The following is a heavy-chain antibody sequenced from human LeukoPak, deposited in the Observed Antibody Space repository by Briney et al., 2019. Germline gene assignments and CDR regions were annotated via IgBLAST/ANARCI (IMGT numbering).Heavy chain of an antibody. V-gene: IGHV3-33*01. J-gene: IGHJ4*02. Sequence: GGSLRLSCAASGFTFSNFGMHWVRQAPGKGLEWVAVIWFDGSNKYYVDSVKGRFTISRDNSKNTLYLQMDSLRAEDTALYYCARDESSGSLHFDYWGQGTLVTVSS. CDR1: GFTFSNFG. CDR2: IWFDGSNK. CDR3: ARDESSGSLHFDY. D-gene: IGHD3-10*01.